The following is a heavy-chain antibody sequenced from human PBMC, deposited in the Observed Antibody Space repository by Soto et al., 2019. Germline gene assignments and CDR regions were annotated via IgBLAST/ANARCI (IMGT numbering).Heavy chain of an antibody. CDR2: LYSGAGT. D-gene: IGHD2-21*01. CDR3: ARECGGDCTNAFDL. Sequence: QLVESGGGLVQPGGSLRLSCAASGFTVSSNYMNWVRQAPGKGLEWLSVLYSGAGTYYADSVKDRFTISRDNSKNTLYLQLNSLRAEDTAIYYWARECGGDCTNAFDLWGQGTMVTVSP. V-gene: IGHV3-66*01. CDR1: GFTVSSNY. J-gene: IGHJ3*01.